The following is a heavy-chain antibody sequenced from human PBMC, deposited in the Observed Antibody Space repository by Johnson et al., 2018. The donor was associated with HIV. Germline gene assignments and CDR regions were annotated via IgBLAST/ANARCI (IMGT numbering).Heavy chain of an antibody. D-gene: IGHD3-22*01. CDR2: IYSGGST. CDR3: ARGHHDSGYPLEAFYI. J-gene: IGHJ3*02. CDR1: GFTVSSNY. Sequence: MQLVESGGNLVQPGGSLRLSCAASGFTVSSNYMTWVRQAPGKGLEWVSVIYSGGSTFYADSVKGRFIISRDNSKNTLLLQMNSLRVDDTAMYYCARGHHDSGYPLEAFYIWGQGTMVTVSS. V-gene: IGHV3-66*01.